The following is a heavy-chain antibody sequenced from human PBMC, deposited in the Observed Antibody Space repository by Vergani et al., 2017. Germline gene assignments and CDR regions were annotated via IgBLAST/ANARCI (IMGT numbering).Heavy chain of an antibody. CDR1: GFTFSSYE. V-gene: IGHV3-48*03. CDR3: ARGGCSGGSCYSWDY. Sequence: EVQLVESGGGLVQPGGSLRPSCAASGFTFSSYEMNWVRQAPGKGLEWVSYISSSGSTIYYADSVKGRFTISRDNAKNSLYLQMNSLRAEDTAVYYCARGGCSGGSCYSWDYWGQGTLVTVSS. CDR2: ISSSGSTI. D-gene: IGHD2-15*01. J-gene: IGHJ4*02.